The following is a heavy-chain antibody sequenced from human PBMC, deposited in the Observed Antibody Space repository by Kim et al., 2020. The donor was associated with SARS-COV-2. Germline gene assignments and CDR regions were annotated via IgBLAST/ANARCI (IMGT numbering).Heavy chain of an antibody. Sequence: SETLSLTCAVYGGSFSGYYWSWIRQPPGKGLEWIGEINHSGSTNYNPSLKSRVTISVDTSKNQFSLKLSSVTAADTAVYYCARAVLLWFGDQYWNWFDPWGQGTLVTVSS. J-gene: IGHJ5*02. CDR1: GGSFSGYY. V-gene: IGHV4-34*01. CDR3: ARAVLLWFGDQYWNWFDP. D-gene: IGHD3-10*01. CDR2: INHSGST.